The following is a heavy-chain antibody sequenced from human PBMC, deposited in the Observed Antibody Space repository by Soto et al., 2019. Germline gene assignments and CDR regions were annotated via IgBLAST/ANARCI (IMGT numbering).Heavy chain of an antibody. CDR1: GYRFTSSW. D-gene: IGHD2-15*01. V-gene: IGHV5-51*01. J-gene: IGHJ4*02. CDR2: IYPGDSDA. CDR3: AREGEFCSGDNCYTDY. Sequence: GESLKISCQGSGYRFTSSWIAWVRQLPGRDLEWMGIIYPGDSDARYSPSFQGRITISADKSISTAFLQWGSLKASDTAMYYCAREGEFCSGDNCYTDYWGQGTLVTVSS.